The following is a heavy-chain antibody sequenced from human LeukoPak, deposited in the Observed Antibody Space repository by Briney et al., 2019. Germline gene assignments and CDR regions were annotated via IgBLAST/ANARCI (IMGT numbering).Heavy chain of an antibody. Sequence: PSQTLSLTCAVSGGSISSGGYSWSWIRQPPGKGLEWIGYIYHSGSTYYNPSLKSRVTISVDTSKNQFSLKLSSVTAADTAVYYCARDSPLITAFDYWGQGTLVTVSS. CDR2: IYHSGST. V-gene: IGHV4-30-2*01. CDR3: ARDSPLITAFDY. D-gene: IGHD3-22*01. CDR1: GGSISSGGYS. J-gene: IGHJ4*02.